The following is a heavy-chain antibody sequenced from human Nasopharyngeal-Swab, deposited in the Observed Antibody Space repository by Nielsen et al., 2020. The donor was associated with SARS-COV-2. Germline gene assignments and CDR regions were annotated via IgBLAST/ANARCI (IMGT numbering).Heavy chain of an antibody. CDR1: GGTFSSYA. CDR2: IIPIFGTA. D-gene: IGHD2-15*01. CDR3: ASSPPPCSGGSCYSYYYYMDV. J-gene: IGHJ6*03. Sequence: SVKVSCKASGGTFSSYAISWVRQDPGQGLEWMGGIIPIFGTANYAQKFQGRVTITADESTSTAYMELSSLRSEDTAVYYCASSPPPCSGGSCYSYYYYMDVWGKGTTVTVSS. V-gene: IGHV1-69*13.